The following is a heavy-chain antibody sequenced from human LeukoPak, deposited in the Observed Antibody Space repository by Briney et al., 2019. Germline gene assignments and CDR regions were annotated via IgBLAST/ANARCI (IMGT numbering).Heavy chain of an antibody. CDR3: ARSYSSGWYGGNWFDP. V-gene: IGHV1-69*13. CDR2: IIPLFDTA. J-gene: IGHJ5*02. D-gene: IGHD6-19*01. Sequence: SVKVSCKASGGTFSNYAISWVRQAPGQGLEWMGGIIPLFDTADYAQKFQGRLTITADESTSTAYMELSSLRAEDTAVYYCARSYSSGWYGGNWFDPWGQGTLVTVSS. CDR1: GGTFSNYA.